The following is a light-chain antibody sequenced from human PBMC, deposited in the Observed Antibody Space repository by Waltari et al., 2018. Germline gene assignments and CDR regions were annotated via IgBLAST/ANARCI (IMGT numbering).Light chain of an antibody. V-gene: IGKV3D-15*01. CDR2: YAN. CDR3: QQSRQWPRRT. Sequence: EIVMTQSPVTMSVSPGEGVTLSCTASESVGTAVAWYRHKPGQPPRLLIYYANARATGVPARISGSGSGTDFTLTISSLEPEDFAFYYCQQSRQWPRRTFGQGTKLEIK. CDR1: ESVGTA. J-gene: IGKJ2*01.